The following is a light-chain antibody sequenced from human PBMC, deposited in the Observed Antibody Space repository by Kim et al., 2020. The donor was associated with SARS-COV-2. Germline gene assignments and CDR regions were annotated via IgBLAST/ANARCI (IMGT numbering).Light chain of an antibody. CDR3: QQYGSSPQT. V-gene: IGKV3-20*01. J-gene: IGKJ2*01. CDR2: GAS. Sequence: LSPGERSTLSCRASQSVSSSYLAWYQQKPGQAPRLLIYGASSRATGIPDRFSGSGSGTDFTLTISRLEPEDFAVYYCQQYGSSPQTFGQGTKLEI. CDR1: QSVSSSY.